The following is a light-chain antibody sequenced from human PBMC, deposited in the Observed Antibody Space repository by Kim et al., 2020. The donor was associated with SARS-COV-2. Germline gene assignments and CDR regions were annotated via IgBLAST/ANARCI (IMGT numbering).Light chain of an antibody. CDR2: DVN. V-gene: IGLV2-14*04. CDR3: SSFTSRHTWV. J-gene: IGLJ3*02. CDR1: SSDVGGHNF. Sequence: GQSLTISCTGASSDVGGHNFVSWYQQSPGKVPKLIIYDVNGRPSGVSDRFSGSKSGNTASLTISGLRAEDEADYYCSSFTSRHTWVFGGGTQLTVL.